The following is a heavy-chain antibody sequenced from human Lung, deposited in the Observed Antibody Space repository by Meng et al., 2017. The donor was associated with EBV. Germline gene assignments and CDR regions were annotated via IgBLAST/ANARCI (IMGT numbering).Heavy chain of an antibody. CDR3: TRRRWFSDYFDY. CDR2: INPKTGDT. Sequence: QVQVVQPGAEVNEPSASVNVSCMASGYNFTSFYTHWVRQATGQGLEWMGWINPKTGDTKYAQKFQGWVTMTRDTSISTAYMEVSGLKSDDTAVYYCTRRRWFSDYFDYWGQGTLVTVSS. V-gene: IGHV1-2*04. J-gene: IGHJ4*02. CDR1: GYNFTSFY. D-gene: IGHD4-23*01.